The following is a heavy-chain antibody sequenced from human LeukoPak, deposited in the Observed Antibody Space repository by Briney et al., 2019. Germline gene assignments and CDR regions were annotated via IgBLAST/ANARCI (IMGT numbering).Heavy chain of an antibody. CDR1: GYTFTYYY. V-gene: IGHV1-2*06. CDR2: INPNSGGT. Sequence: ASVKVSCKASGYTFTYYYIHWVRQAPGQGLEWMGRINPNSGGTNYAQKFQGRVTMTRDTSTSTAYMELSRLRSDDTAVYYCARDFERPDYWGQGTLVTVSS. CDR3: ARDFERPDY. J-gene: IGHJ4*02.